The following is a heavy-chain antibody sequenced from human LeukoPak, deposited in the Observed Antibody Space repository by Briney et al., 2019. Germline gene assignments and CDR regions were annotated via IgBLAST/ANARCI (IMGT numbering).Heavy chain of an antibody. CDR1: GFTFSTYG. CDR2: IWFDGSNK. D-gene: IGHD3-16*01. V-gene: IGHV3-33*01. J-gene: IGHJ4*02. Sequence: GRSLRLSCAASGFTFSTYGMHWVRQAPSKGLEWVAVIWFDGSNKYYADSVKGRFTISRDNSKDTLYLQMNSLRAEDTAVYYCARAVGPFDYWGQGTVVTVSS. CDR3: ARAVGPFDY.